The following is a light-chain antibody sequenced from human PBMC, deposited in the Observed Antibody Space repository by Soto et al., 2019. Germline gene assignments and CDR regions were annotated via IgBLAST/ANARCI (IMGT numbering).Light chain of an antibody. CDR3: SSYSGGSTLYV. CDR2: EAS. J-gene: IGLJ1*01. CDR1: SSDSGESNY. V-gene: IGLV2-14*01. Sequence: QYALTQPRSVSGSPGQSVTISCTGTSSDSGESNYVSWYQQHPGRTPRLLIYEASYRPSGVSHRFSGSTFGNTASLTISGLQAEDEADYHCSSYSGGSTLYVFGTGTKVTVL.